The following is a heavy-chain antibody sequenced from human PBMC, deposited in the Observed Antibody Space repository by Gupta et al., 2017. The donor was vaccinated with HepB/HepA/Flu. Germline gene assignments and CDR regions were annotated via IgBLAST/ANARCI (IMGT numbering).Heavy chain of an antibody. CDR1: GYTFTSYY. V-gene: IGHV1-46*01. Sequence: QVQLVQSGAEVKKPGASVKVSCKASGYTFTSYYMHWVRQAPGQGLEWMGIINPSGGSTSYAKKCQVRGTMTRDTSTRTVDRELSSLRSEETAVYDCARDFVSNSNPLYYYGMDVGGQVTTVTVSS. J-gene: IGHJ6*02. D-gene: IGHD4-11*01. CDR3: ARDFVSNSNPLYYYGMDV. CDR2: INPSGGST.